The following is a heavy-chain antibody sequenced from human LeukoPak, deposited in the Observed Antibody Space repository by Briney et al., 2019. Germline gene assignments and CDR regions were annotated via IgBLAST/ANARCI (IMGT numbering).Heavy chain of an antibody. CDR3: ARVSQHAYYYYYMDV. CDR1: GFTFSSYG. Sequence: GGSLRLSCATSGFTFSSYGMHWVRQAPGKGLEWVAFIRYDGSNKYYADSVKGRFTISRDNAKNSLYLQMNSLRAEDTAVYYCARVSQHAYYYYYMDVWGKGTTVTVSS. J-gene: IGHJ6*03. D-gene: IGHD2-2*01. CDR2: IRYDGSNK. V-gene: IGHV3-30*02.